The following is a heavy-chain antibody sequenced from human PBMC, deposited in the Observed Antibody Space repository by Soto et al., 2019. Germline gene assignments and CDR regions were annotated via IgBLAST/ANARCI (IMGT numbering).Heavy chain of an antibody. D-gene: IGHD3-3*01. CDR3: ARDTSSHYDFWRGYYGGDAFDI. J-gene: IGHJ3*02. Sequence: QVQLQESGPGLVKPSQTMSLTCTFSGVSISSGGYYWSWSRQHPGKGLEWIGYLYYSGSTYYNPPLKSRVTTSVDTYKNQFALQLSSVTAADTAVYYCARDTSSHYDFWRGYYGGDAFDIWGQGTMVTVSS. V-gene: IGHV4-31*03. CDR1: GVSISSGGYY. CDR2: LYYSGST.